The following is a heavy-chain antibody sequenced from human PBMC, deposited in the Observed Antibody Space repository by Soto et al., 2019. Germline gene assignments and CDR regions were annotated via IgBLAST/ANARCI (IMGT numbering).Heavy chain of an antibody. D-gene: IGHD3-22*01. J-gene: IGHJ5*02. CDR3: ARANGYYDSSGYTPDWFDP. CDR2: IYPGDSDT. CDR1: GYSFTSYW. Sequence: PGESLKISCKGSGYSFTSYWIGWVRQMPGKGLEWMGIIYPGDSDTRYSPSFQGQVTISADKSISTAYLQWSSLKASDTAMYYCARANGYYDSSGYTPDWFDPWGQGTLVTVS. V-gene: IGHV5-51*01.